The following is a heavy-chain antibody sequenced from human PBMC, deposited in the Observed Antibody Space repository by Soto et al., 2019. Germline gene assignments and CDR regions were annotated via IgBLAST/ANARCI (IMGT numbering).Heavy chain of an antibody. Sequence: SQTLSLSCALSGDSVSSNSAAWDWIRQSPWRGLEWLGRTYYRSTWYNDYAVSVKSRITINPDTSKNQFTLQLNSVTPEDTAVYDCASDSSSSDYYYYYGMDVWGQGTTVTVSS. CDR2: TYYRSTWYN. CDR3: ASDSSSSDYYYYYGMDV. V-gene: IGHV6-1*01. J-gene: IGHJ6*02. D-gene: IGHD6-6*01. CDR1: GDSVSSNSAA.